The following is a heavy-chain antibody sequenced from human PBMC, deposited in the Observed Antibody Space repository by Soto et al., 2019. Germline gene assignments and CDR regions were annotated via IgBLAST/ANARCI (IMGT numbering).Heavy chain of an antibody. CDR1: GFTFSSYA. CDR3: AKDKSSWRLTIFDY. D-gene: IGHD6-13*01. Sequence: GGALRLSCAASGFTFSSYAVSWVRQAPGKGLEWVSAISGSGGSTYYADSVKGRFTISRDNSKNTLYLQMNSLRAEDTAVYYCAKDKSSWRLTIFDYWGQGTLVTVSS. J-gene: IGHJ4*02. CDR2: ISGSGGST. V-gene: IGHV3-23*01.